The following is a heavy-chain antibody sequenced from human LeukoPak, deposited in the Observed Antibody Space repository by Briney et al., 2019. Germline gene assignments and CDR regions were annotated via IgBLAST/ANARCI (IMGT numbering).Heavy chain of an antibody. CDR2: ISSSGSGDNT. Sequence: GGSLRLSCAASGVTFSSFAMSWARQAPGKGLEWVSGISSSGSGDNTYYADSVKGWFTISRDSSKNTVFLYMNTLRAEDTAIYDCAKDRTVGASYWYFDLWGRGTLVTVSS. J-gene: IGHJ2*01. D-gene: IGHD1-26*01. CDR1: GVTFSSFA. CDR3: AKDRTVGASYWYFDL. V-gene: IGHV3-23*01.